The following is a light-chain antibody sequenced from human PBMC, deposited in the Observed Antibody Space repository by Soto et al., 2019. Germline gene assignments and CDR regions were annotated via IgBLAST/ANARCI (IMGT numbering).Light chain of an antibody. V-gene: IGKV4-1*01. CDR2: WAS. CDR1: QSVLYSSNNKNY. CDR3: QQHYSSPHT. Sequence: DIVMTQSPDSLAVSLGERATINCKSSQSVLYSSNNKNYLAWHQQKPGQPPKLLIYWASTRESGVPDRFSGSGSGTEFTLTISSLQAEDVAVYYCQQHYSSPHTFGQGTKVEIK. J-gene: IGKJ2*01.